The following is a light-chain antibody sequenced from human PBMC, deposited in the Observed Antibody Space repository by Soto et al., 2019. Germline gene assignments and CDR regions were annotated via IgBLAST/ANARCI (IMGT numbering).Light chain of an antibody. CDR2: GAS. V-gene: IGKV3-20*01. Sequence: EIVLTQSPGTLSLSPGERATLSCRASQSVSSSHLAWYQQKPGQAPRLLIYGASTRATGIPDRFSGTGSGADFTLTISRLEPEDFAVYYCQQFGYSRPVTFGGGTKVEIK. CDR3: QQFGYSRPVT. CDR1: QSVSSSH. J-gene: IGKJ4*01.